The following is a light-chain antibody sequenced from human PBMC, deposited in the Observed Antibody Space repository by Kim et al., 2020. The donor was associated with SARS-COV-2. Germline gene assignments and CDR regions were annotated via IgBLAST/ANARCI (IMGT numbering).Light chain of an antibody. CDR3: QQYTNWPPEYT. CDR1: QSVRSN. J-gene: IGKJ2*01. CDR2: AAS. Sequence: SPGERATLSCRASQSVRSNLAWYQQKPSQAPRLIIYAASTRATGIPARFSGSGSGTEFTLTISSLQSEDFAVYYCQQYTNWPPEYTFGQGTKLEI. V-gene: IGKV3-15*01.